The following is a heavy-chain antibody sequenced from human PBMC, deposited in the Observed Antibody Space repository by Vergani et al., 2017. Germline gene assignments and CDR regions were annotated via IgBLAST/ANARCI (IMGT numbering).Heavy chain of an antibody. CDR1: GFTFGDYA. CDR2: IRSMSYGGTT. D-gene: IGHD3-3*01. V-gene: IGHV3-49*03. J-gene: IGHJ4*02. Sequence: VQLVESGGGVVQPGRSLRLSCTASGFTFGDYAVRWFRQAPGKGLEWVGFIRSMSYGGTTEYAASVKGRFSISRDDSKNIAYLQICRQKTEDPAVYYCSWSPWRGFWNGWGDFDYWGQGTLVTVSS. CDR3: SWSPWRGFWNGWGDFDY.